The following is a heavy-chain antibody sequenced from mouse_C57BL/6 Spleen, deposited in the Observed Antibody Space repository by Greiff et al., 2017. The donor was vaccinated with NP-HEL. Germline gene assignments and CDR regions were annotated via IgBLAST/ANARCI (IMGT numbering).Heavy chain of an antibody. V-gene: IGHV3-6*01. CDR1: GYSITSGYY. CDR2: ISYDGSN. D-gene: IGHD2-4*01. Sequence: EVQRVESGPGLVKPSQSLSLTCSVTGYSITSGYYWNWIRQFPGNKLEWMGYISYDGSNNYNPSLKNRISITRDTSKNQFFLKLNSVTTEDTATYYCARDDYDGPFDYWGQGTTLTVSS. J-gene: IGHJ2*01. CDR3: ARDDYDGPFDY.